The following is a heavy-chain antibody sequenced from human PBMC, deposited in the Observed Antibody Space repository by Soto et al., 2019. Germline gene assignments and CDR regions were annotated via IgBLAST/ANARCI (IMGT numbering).Heavy chain of an antibody. CDR3: ARFQWGYGDTYCYGLDV. CDR1: GGSISSGDYY. Sequence: PSETLSLTCTVSGGSISSGDYYWSWIRQPPGKGLEWIGYIYYSGSTYYNPSLKSRVTISVDTSKNQFSLKLNSVTAADTAVYYCARFQWGYGDTYCYGLDVWGQGTTVTVSS. CDR2: IYYSGST. J-gene: IGHJ6*02. D-gene: IGHD4-17*01. V-gene: IGHV4-30-4*02.